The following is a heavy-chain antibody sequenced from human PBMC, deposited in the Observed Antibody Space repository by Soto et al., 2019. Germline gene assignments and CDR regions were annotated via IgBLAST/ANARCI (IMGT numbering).Heavy chain of an antibody. D-gene: IGHD4-17*01. CDR2: INPSGGST. V-gene: IGHV1-46*03. CDR1: GYTFTSYG. J-gene: IGHJ3*02. CDR3: ASTTVTSGFAFDI. Sequence: ASVKVSCKASGYTFTSYGISWVRQAPGHGLEWMGIINPSGGSTSYAQKFQGRVTMTRDTSTSTVYMELSSLRSEDTAVYYCASTTVTSGFAFDIWGQGTMVTVSS.